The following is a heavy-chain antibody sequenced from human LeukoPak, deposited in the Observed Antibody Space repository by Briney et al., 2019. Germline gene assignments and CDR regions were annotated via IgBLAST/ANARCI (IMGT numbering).Heavy chain of an antibody. J-gene: IGHJ5*02. Sequence: PSVTLSLTCTVSGGSISSGGYYWSWIRQHPGKGLECIGYIYYSGITYYNPSLTSRVTISVATSKNQFSLKLRSVTAADTAVSYCARGPCSSTSCYAYNWFDPWGQGTLVTVSS. CDR1: GGSISSGGYY. CDR3: ARGPCSSTSCYAYNWFDP. V-gene: IGHV4-31*03. CDR2: IYYSGIT. D-gene: IGHD2-2*01.